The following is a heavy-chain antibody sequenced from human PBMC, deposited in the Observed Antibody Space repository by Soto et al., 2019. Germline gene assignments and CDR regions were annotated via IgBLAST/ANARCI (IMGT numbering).Heavy chain of an antibody. Sequence: QVQLVESGGGVVQPGRSLRLSCTASGLTFSSYGMHWVRQAPGKGLEWVAVISHDGSNKYYADSVKGRFTISRDNXXXXXXXXXXXXXXXXXXXXXXXXXXXXGEYPTEGMDVWGQGTTVTVSS. CDR3: XXXXXXGEYPTEGMDV. J-gene: IGHJ6*02. D-gene: IGHD3-10*01. CDR2: ISHDGSNK. CDR1: GLTFSSYG. V-gene: IGHV3-30*03.